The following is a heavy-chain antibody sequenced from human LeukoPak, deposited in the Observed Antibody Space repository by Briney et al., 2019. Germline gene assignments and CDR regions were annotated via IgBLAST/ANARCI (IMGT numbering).Heavy chain of an antibody. CDR2: MNPNSGNT. CDR3: ARGYLSGSYYGLEGD. D-gene: IGHD3-10*01. Sequence: ASVKVSCKASGGTFSSYAISWVRQAPGQGLEWMGWMNPNSGNTGYAQKFQGRVTMTRNTSISTAYMELSSLRSDDTAVYYCARGYLSGSYYGLEGDWGQGTLVTVSS. J-gene: IGHJ4*02. V-gene: IGHV1-8*02. CDR1: GGTFSSYA.